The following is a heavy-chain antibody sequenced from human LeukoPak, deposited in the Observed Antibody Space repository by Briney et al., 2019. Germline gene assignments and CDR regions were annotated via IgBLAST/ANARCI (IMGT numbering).Heavy chain of an antibody. CDR3: ARATGYSSSWNDAFDI. D-gene: IGHD6-13*01. CDR2: INWNGGST. Sequence: GGSLRLSCAASGFTFTNAWMTWVRQAPGKGLEWVSGINWNGGSTGYADSVKGRFTISRDNAKNSLYLQMNSLRAEDTALYYCARATGYSSSWNDAFDIWGRGTMVTVSS. CDR1: GFTFTNAW. V-gene: IGHV3-20*04. J-gene: IGHJ3*02.